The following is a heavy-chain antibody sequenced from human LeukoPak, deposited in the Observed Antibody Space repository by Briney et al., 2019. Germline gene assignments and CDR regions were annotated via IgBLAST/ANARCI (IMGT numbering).Heavy chain of an antibody. J-gene: IGHJ4*02. Sequence: SETLSLXCAVYGGSFSGYYWTWIRQPPGKGLEWIGEIHYSGRINYNPSLKSRVTISADTSNNHFSLKMNSVTAADTAVYYCSRGTDAYKCGNSWGQGTLVTVSS. CDR3: SRGTDAYKCGNS. CDR2: IHYSGRI. D-gene: IGHD5-24*01. V-gene: IGHV4-34*01. CDR1: GGSFSGYY.